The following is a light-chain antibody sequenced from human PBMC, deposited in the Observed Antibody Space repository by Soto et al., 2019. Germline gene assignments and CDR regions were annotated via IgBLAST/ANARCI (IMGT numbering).Light chain of an antibody. CDR3: QQHDILPIT. V-gene: IGKV3-20*01. CDR2: GTS. Sequence: EVVLTQSPGTLSLSPGERATLSCRASQSVGSSYLAWYQQKPGQAPRVLIYGTSSRATGIPDRFSGSGSGTDFTLTISRLEPEDFALYYCQQHDILPITFGQGTRLEIK. CDR1: QSVGSSY. J-gene: IGKJ5*01.